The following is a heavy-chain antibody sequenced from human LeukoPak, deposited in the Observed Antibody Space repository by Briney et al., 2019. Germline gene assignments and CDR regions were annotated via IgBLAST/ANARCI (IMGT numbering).Heavy chain of an antibody. Sequence: PSQTLSLTCTVSGGSISSGGYYWSWIRQHPGKGLEWIGYIYYSGSTYYNPSLKCRVTISVDTSKNQFSLKLSSVTAADTAVYYCAIFAVAGTDAFDIWGQGTMVTVSS. CDR3: AIFAVAGTDAFDI. J-gene: IGHJ3*02. CDR2: IYYSGST. D-gene: IGHD6-19*01. V-gene: IGHV4-31*03. CDR1: GGSISSGGYY.